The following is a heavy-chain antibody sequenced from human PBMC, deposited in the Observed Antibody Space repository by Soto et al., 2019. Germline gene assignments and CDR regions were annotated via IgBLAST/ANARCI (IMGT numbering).Heavy chain of an antibody. CDR1: GYTFTGYY. CDR2: INPNSGGT. J-gene: IGHJ6*02. Sequence: DSVKXSCKASGYTFTGYYMHWVRQAPGQGLEWMGWINPNSGGTNYAQKFQGWVTMTRDTSISTAYMELSRLRSDDTAVYYCARSGIAAALGNYYYYGMDVWGQGTTVTVSS. D-gene: IGHD6-13*01. V-gene: IGHV1-2*04. CDR3: ARSGIAAALGNYYYYGMDV.